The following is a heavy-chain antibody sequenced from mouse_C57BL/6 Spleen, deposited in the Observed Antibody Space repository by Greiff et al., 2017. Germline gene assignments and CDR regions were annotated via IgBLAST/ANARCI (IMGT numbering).Heavy chain of an antibody. CDR1: GFNFKNTY. CDR2: IDPSNGNT. V-gene: IGHV14-3*01. CDR3: ARLTGKDY. Sequence: VQLKQSVAELVRPGASVKLSCTASGFNFKNTYMHWVKQRPEQGLEWIGRIDPSNGNTKYAPKFQGKATITADTSSNTAYMQLSSLTSEDTAIYYCARLTGKDYWGQGTTLTVSS. J-gene: IGHJ2*01. D-gene: IGHD4-1*01.